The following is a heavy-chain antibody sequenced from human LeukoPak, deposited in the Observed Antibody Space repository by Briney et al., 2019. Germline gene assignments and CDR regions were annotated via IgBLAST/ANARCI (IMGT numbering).Heavy chain of an antibody. J-gene: IGHJ6*02. CDR2: ISSSGHTI. Sequence: GGSLRLSCAASGFTFSSYEMSWVRQAPGKGLEWVSYISSSGHTIHYADSVKGRFIISRDNAKKSLYLLMNSLRAEDTAVYYCASNVGPRRRSPVLMDVWGQGTTVTVSS. CDR1: GFTFSSYE. CDR3: ASNVGPRRRSPVLMDV. V-gene: IGHV3-48*03. D-gene: IGHD1-26*01.